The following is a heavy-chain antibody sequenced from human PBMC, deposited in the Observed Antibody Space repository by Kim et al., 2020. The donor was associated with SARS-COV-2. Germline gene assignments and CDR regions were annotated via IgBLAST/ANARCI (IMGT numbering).Heavy chain of an antibody. CDR2: IYYSGST. D-gene: IGHD7-27*01. CDR1: GGSISSSSYY. Sequence: SETLSLTCTVSGGSISSSSYYWGWIRPPTGKGLEGIGSIYYSGSTYYNPSLKSRVTISVDTSKNQFSLKLSSVTAADTAVYYCAIAETYWGLFDYWGQGT. CDR3: AIAETYWGLFDY. V-gene: IGHV4-39*01. J-gene: IGHJ4*02.